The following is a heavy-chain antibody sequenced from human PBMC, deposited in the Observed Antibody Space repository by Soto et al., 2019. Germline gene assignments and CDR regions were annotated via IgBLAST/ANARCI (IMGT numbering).Heavy chain of an antibody. CDR3: AREGYYGNAFDI. Sequence: ASVKVSCKASGGTFSSYAVSWVRQAPGQGLEWMGGISAYNGNTNYAQKLQGRVTMTTDTSTSTAYMELRSLRSDDTAVYYCAREGYYGNAFDIWGQGTMVTVSS. J-gene: IGHJ3*02. CDR1: GGTFSSYA. V-gene: IGHV1-18*01. CDR2: ISAYNGNT. D-gene: IGHD3-22*01.